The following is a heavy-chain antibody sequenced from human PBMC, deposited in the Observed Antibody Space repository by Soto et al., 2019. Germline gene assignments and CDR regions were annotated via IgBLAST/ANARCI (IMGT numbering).Heavy chain of an antibody. D-gene: IGHD3-22*01. CDR2: ISWNSGSI. CDR3: AKDRGGYYYDSSGYAFDI. CDR1: GFTFDDYA. Sequence: GGSLRLSCAASGFTFDDYAMHWVRQAPGKGLEWVSGISWNSGSIGYADSVKGRFTISRDNAKNSLYLQMNSLRAEDTALYYCAKDRGGYYYDSSGYAFDIWGQGTMVTVSS. J-gene: IGHJ3*02. V-gene: IGHV3-9*01.